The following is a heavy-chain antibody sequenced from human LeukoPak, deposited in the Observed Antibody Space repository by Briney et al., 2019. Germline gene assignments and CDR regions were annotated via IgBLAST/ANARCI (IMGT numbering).Heavy chain of an antibody. D-gene: IGHD6-25*01. V-gene: IGHV1-2*02. CDR3: ARVGPYNSEDDY. J-gene: IGHJ4*02. CDR2: INPNSGGT. CDR1: GYTFTGYY. Sequence: ASVKVSCKASGYTFTGYYMHWVRQAPGQGLEWMGWINPNSGGTNYAQKFQGRVTMTRDTSISTAYMELSRLRSDDTAVCYCARVGPYNSEDDYWGQGTLVTVSS.